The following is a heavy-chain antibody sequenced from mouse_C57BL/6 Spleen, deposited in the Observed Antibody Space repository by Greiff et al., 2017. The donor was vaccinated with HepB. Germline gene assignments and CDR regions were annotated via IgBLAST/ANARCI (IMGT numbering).Heavy chain of an antibody. D-gene: IGHD1-1*01. CDR1: GYTFTDYE. J-gene: IGHJ3*01. Sequence: QVQLQQSGAELVRPGASVTLSCKASGYTFTDYEMHWVKQTPVHGLEWIGAIDPETGGTAYNQKFKGKAILTADKSSSTAYMELRSLTSEDSAVYYCTRWNYGSSSPFAYWGQGTLVTVSA. CDR3: TRWNYGSSSPFAY. V-gene: IGHV1-15*01. CDR2: IDPETGGT.